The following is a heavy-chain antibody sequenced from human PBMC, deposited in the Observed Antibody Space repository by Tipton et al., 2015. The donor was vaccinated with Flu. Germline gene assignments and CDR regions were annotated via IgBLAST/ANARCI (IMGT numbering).Heavy chain of an antibody. Sequence: TLSLTCAVNGGSFSGYYWSWIRQPPGKGLEWIGEINHGGSTNYNKSLKSRVTMSVDTSMNQFSLKLSSVTAADTAVYYCARVSPRRITAIVVTRLPEGYFDYWGQGTLVTVSS. V-gene: IGHV4-34*01. CDR1: GGSFSGYY. J-gene: IGHJ4*02. CDR2: INHGGST. D-gene: IGHD3-22*01. CDR3: ARVSPRRITAIVVTRLPEGYFDY.